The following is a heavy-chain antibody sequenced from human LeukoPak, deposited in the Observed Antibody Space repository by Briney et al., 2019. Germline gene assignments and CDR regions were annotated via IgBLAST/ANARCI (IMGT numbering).Heavy chain of an antibody. J-gene: IGHJ6*04. CDR3: AKAADYGDYGGNYGMDV. Sequence: PGGSLRLSCAASGFTFSSYGMHWVRQAPGKGLEWVAVISYDGSNKYYADSVKGRFTISRDNSKNTLYLQMNSLRAEDTAVYYCAKAADYGDYGGNYGMDVWGKGTTVTVSS. D-gene: IGHD4-17*01. V-gene: IGHV3-30*18. CDR2: ISYDGSNK. CDR1: GFTFSSYG.